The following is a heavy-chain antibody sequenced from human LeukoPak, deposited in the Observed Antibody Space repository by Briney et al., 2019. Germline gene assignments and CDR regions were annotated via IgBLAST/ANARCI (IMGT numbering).Heavy chain of an antibody. V-gene: IGHV3-74*01. CDR3: ARDGSSGWYDGYFDY. CDR2: INDDGSST. Sequence: PGGYLRLSCAASGFTFSTYWMYWVRQAPGKGLVWVSRINDDGSSTSYADSVKGRFTMSRDNAKNTLNLQMNSLRAEDTAVYYCARDGSSGWYDGYFDYWGQGTLVTV. D-gene: IGHD6-19*01. CDR1: GFTFSTYW. J-gene: IGHJ4*02.